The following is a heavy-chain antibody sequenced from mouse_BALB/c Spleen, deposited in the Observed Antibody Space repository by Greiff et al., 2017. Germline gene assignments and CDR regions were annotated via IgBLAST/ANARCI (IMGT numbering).Heavy chain of an antibody. CDR3: AANWDVAY. CDR1: GFNIKDTY. D-gene: IGHD4-1*01. Sequence: VQLQQSGAELVKPGASVKLSCTASGFNIKDTYMHWVKQRPEQGLEWIGRIDPANGNTKYDPKFQGKATITADTSSNTAYLQLSSLTSEDTAVYYCAANWDVAYWGQGTLVTVSA. CDR2: IDPANGNT. J-gene: IGHJ3*01. V-gene: IGHV14-3*02.